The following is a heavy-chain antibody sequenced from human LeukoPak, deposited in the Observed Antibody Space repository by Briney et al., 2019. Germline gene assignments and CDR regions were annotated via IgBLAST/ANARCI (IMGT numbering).Heavy chain of an antibody. J-gene: IGHJ5*02. CDR2: INHSGST. CDR3: ARVEIAAGVNWFDP. D-gene: IGHD6-13*01. V-gene: IGHV4-34*01. CDR1: GGSFSGYY. Sequence: SETLSLTCAVYGGSFSGYYWSWIRQPPGKGLEWIGEINHSGSTNYNPSLKSRVTISVDTSKNQFSLKLSSVTAADTAVYYCARVEIAAGVNWFDPWGQGTLVTVSS.